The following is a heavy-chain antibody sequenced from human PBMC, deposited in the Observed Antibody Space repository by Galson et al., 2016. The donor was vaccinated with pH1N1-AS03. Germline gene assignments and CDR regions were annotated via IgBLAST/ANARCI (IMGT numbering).Heavy chain of an antibody. D-gene: IGHD3-10*01. CDR3: ARQRAVRAFDY. CDR2: IYPADSDA. Sequence: QSGAEVKKPGESLKISCKGSGYSFTNHWIAWVRQLPGKGLEWMGIIYPADSDARYSPSFQGQVTISADTSNSTAYMQWNSRKASDTAMYYCARQRAVRAFDYWGQGTPVTVSS. CDR1: GYSFTNHW. V-gene: IGHV5-51*01. J-gene: IGHJ4*02.